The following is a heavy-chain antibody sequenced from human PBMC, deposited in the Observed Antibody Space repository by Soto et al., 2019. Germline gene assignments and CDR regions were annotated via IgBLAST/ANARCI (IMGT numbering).Heavy chain of an antibody. Sequence: ASVKVSCKASGFTFFTSAMQWVRQARGQRLEWIGWIVVASGNTNYAQQFQERVTITRDMSTNTAYMELSSLRSEDTAVYYCAADPYCGGDCYFDYWGQGIMVTVSS. J-gene: IGHJ4*02. CDR1: GFTFFTSA. CDR3: AADPYCGGDCYFDY. D-gene: IGHD2-21*02. CDR2: IVVASGNT. V-gene: IGHV1-58*02.